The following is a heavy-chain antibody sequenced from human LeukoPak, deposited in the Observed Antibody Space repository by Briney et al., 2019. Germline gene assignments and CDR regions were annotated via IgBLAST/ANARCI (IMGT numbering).Heavy chain of an antibody. J-gene: IGHJ4*02. D-gene: IGHD1/OR15-1a*01. CDR1: GGTFSSYA. CDR3: ASTVLLYNWNSPFDY. Sequence: SVKVSCKASGGTFSSYAISWVRQAPGQGLEWMGGIIPIFGTANYAQKFQGRVTITADESTSTAYMELSSLRSEDTAVYYCASTVLLYNWNSPFDYWGQGTLVTVSS. V-gene: IGHV1-69*13. CDR2: IIPIFGTA.